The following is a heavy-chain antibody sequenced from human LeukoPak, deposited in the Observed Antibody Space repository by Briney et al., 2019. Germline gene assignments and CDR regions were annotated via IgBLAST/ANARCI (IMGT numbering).Heavy chain of an antibody. Sequence: ASVKVSCKASGYTFTDYYMHWVRQAPGQGLEWIGWINPNSGGTNYAQKFQGRVTMTRDTSISTAYMELSRLRSDDTAVYYCARVSVRGVTYFDYWGQGTLVTVSS. D-gene: IGHD3-10*02. CDR2: INPNSGGT. CDR1: GYTFTDYY. V-gene: IGHV1-2*02. CDR3: ARVSVRGVTYFDY. J-gene: IGHJ4*02.